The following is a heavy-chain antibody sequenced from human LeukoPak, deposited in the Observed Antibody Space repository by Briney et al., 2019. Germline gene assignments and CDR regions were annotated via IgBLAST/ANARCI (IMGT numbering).Heavy chain of an antibody. Sequence: ASVKVSCKASGDTFTSYDINWVRQATGQGLEWMGWMNPNSGDTGYAQKLQGRVTMTRNPSTSTAYMELSSLRSEDTAVYYCARGTYLNYWGQGTLVTVSS. V-gene: IGHV1-8*02. CDR2: MNPNSGDT. CDR3: ARGTYLNY. J-gene: IGHJ4*02. CDR1: GDTFTSYD.